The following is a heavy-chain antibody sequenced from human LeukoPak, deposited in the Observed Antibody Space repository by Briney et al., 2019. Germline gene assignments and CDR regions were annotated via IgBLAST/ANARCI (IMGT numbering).Heavy chain of an antibody. CDR3: TRRYNYDSSGYYYVRDAFDI. Sequence: HPGGSLRLSCTASRFTFGDYVMSWVRQAPGKGLEWVGFIRSKAYGGTTKNAASVKGRFTISRDDSRSIAYLQMNSLKTEDTAVYYCTRRYNYDSSGYYYVRDAFDIWGQGTMVTVSS. V-gene: IGHV3-49*04. D-gene: IGHD3-22*01. J-gene: IGHJ3*02. CDR1: RFTFGDYV. CDR2: IRSKAYGGTT.